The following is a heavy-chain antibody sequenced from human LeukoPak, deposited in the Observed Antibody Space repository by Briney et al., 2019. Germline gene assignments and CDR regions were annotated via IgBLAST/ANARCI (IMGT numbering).Heavy chain of an antibody. V-gene: IGHV3-23*01. CDR3: ATVLHTSMTTWAAFDT. Sequence: GGSLRLSCAASGLTFSNFAMTWVRQTPGKGLEWVSALSASGGGAFYAPSVKGRFTISRDNSKNTVSLQMNSLRAEDTALYYCATVLHTSMTTWAAFDTWGQGTMVTVSS. CDR1: GLTFSNFA. CDR2: LSASGGGA. D-gene: IGHD5-18*01. J-gene: IGHJ3*02.